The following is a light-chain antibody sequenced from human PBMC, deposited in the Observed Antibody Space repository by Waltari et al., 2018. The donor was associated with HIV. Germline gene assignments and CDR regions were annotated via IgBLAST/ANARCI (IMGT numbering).Light chain of an antibody. Sequence: EILMTQSPATLSVSPGERAPLSCRASQSVNSNFAWYQQKPGQTPRLLIYGTSTRATDIPARVSGSGSGTEFTLTISSRQSEDFAVYYCHHYNNWRETVGQGTKGEIE. CDR3: HHYNNWRET. J-gene: IGKJ1*01. V-gene: IGKV3-15*01. CDR2: GTS. CDR1: QSVNSN.